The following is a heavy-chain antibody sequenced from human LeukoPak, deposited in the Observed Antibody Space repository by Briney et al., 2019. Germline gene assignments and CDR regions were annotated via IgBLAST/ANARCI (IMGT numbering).Heavy chain of an antibody. CDR2: ISAYNGNT. CDR1: GYTFTSYG. J-gene: IGHJ6*02. CDR3: ARDGYYGLYGMDV. D-gene: IGHD3-10*01. V-gene: IGHV1-18*01. Sequence: ASVKVSCKASGYTFTSYGISWVRQAPGQGLEWMGWISAYNGNTNYAQKLQGRVTMTTDTSTSTAYMGLRSLRSDGTAVYYCARDGYYGLYGMDVWGQGTTVTVSS.